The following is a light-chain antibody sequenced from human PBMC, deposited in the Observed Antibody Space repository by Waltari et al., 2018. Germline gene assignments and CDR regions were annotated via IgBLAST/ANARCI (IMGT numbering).Light chain of an antibody. CDR3: QHYGSPPGT. CDR2: GAS. V-gene: IGKV3-20*01. CDR1: QTISNTY. J-gene: IGKJ1*01. Sequence: DIVLTQSPGTLSLSPGERATLSCRASQTISNTYLVWFQQKRGQAPRLLIYGASNRATGIPDRFSCSGSGTDFTLTISRLEPEDFAMYYCQHYGSPPGTFGQGTNVEIK.